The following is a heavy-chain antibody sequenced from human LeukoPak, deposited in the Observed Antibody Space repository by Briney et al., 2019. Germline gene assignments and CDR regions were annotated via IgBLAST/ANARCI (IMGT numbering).Heavy chain of an antibody. J-gene: IGHJ4*02. CDR3: ARDTYNYGSSAYYFDY. CDR1: GYSISSGYY. CDR2: IYHSGST. V-gene: IGHV4-38-2*02. D-gene: IGHD5-18*01. Sequence: SETLSLTCTVSGYSISSGYYWGWIRQPPGKGLEWIGSIYHSGSTYYNPSLKSRVTMSVDTSKNQFSLKLSSVTAADTAVYYCARDTYNYGSSAYYFDYWGQGTLVTVSS.